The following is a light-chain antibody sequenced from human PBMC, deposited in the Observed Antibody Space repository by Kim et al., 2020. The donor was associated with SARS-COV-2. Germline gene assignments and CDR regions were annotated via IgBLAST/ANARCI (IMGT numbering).Light chain of an antibody. CDR1: SLRNYY. CDR3: NSRDSSGDHVV. J-gene: IGLJ3*02. V-gene: IGLV3-19*01. CDR2: GKY. Sequence: SYELTQDPAVSVALGQTVSLTCQGDSLRNYYATWYQQRPGQAPTLVLYGKYDRPSGIPDRFSGSASGNTASLTITGAQAEDEADYYCNSRDSSGDHVVFGGGTQLTVL.